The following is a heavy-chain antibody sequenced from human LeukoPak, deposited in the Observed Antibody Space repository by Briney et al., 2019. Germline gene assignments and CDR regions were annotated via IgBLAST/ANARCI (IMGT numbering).Heavy chain of an antibody. CDR2: IYYRGST. CDR3: ARRTTMGPFDY. V-gene: IGHV4-39*01. CDR1: GGSISSSTYY. J-gene: IGHJ4*02. Sequence: SETLSLTCTVSGGSISSSTYYWGWIRQPPGTGLEWIGSIYYRGSTYYNSSLKSRVTISVDTSKNQFSLKLSSVTAADTAVYYCARRTTMGPFDYWGQGALVTVSS. D-gene: IGHD4-23*01.